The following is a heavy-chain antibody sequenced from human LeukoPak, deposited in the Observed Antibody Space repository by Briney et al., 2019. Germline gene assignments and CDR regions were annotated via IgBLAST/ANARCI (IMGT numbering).Heavy chain of an antibody. CDR2: INHSGST. D-gene: IGHD2-2*01. Sequence: SETLSLTCTVSGGSISSYYWSWIRQPPGKGLEWIGEINHSGSTNYNPSLKSRVTISVDTSKNQFSLKLSSVTAADTAVYYCARRGCSSTSCPFDYWGQGTLVTVSS. CDR1: GGSISSYY. J-gene: IGHJ4*02. V-gene: IGHV4-34*01. CDR3: ARRGCSSTSCPFDY.